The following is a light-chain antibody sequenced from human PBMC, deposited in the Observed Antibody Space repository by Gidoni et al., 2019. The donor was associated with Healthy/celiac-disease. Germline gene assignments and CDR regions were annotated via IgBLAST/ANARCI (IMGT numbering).Light chain of an antibody. CDR1: PRVSSY. J-gene: IGKJ4*01. V-gene: IGKV3-11*01. Sequence: ELVLTPSPATLSSSPGKRATLSCRARPRVSSYLAWYQQKPGQAPRLLIYDASSRATGIPARFSGSGSGTDFTLTISSLEPEDFAVYYCQQCGNSPPLTFGGGTKVEIK. CDR2: DAS. CDR3: QQCGNSPPLT.